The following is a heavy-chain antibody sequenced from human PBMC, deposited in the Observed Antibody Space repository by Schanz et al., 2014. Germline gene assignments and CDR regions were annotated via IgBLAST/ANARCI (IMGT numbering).Heavy chain of an antibody. D-gene: IGHD2-21*01. Sequence: EVQLLESGGGLVQPGGSLRLSCVASGFTFSSYAMSWVRQAPGKGLEWVSRMIGSGSSVFYADSVEGRFTISRDNSKSMLFLEMSSRRVEDTAVYYCVREENCPSFLDYYYYMDVWGKGTSVTVSS. V-gene: IGHV3-23*01. J-gene: IGHJ6*03. CDR2: MIGSGSSV. CDR3: VREENCPSFLDYYYYMDV. CDR1: GFTFSSYA.